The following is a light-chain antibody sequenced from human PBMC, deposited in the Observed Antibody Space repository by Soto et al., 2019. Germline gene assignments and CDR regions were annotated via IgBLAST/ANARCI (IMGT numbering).Light chain of an antibody. Sequence: QSALTQPASVSGSPGQSITISCTGTSSDVGGYNYVSWYQQHPGKAPKLMIYEVSNRPSGVSNRFSGSKSGNTASLSISGLQAEAEADSYCSSYTSRSTPGVFGGGTKLTVL. CDR2: EVS. CDR1: SSDVGGYNY. V-gene: IGLV2-14*01. CDR3: SSYTSRSTPGV. J-gene: IGLJ3*02.